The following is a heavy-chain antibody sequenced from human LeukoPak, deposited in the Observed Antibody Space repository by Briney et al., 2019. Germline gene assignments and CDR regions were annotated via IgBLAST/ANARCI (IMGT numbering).Heavy chain of an antibody. Sequence: GGSLRLSCAASGFTVSSNYMSWVRQAPGKGLEWVSVIYSGGSTYYADSVKGRFTISRDNSKNTLYLQMNSLRAEDTAVYYCASQSRRGSGWYGGYDYWGQGTLVTVSS. J-gene: IGHJ4*02. D-gene: IGHD6-19*01. CDR3: ASQSRRGSGWYGGYDY. CDR1: GFTVSSNY. CDR2: IYSGGST. V-gene: IGHV3-66*04.